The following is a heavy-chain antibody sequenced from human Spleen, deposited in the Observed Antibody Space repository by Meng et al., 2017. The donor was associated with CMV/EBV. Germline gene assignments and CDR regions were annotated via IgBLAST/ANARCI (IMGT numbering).Heavy chain of an antibody. D-gene: IGHD6-25*01. Sequence: QITLKGSGPTLVKPTQTLRLTCTFSGFSLSTSGVGVGWIRQPPGKALEWLALIYWDDDQRYSPSLISRLTITKDTNKNRLVLIMTNMDPVDTGTYYCVHRSGPNTSGVPNWLDPWGKGTLVTVSS. V-gene: IGHV2-5*02. CDR2: IYWDDDQ. CDR3: VHRSGPNTSGVPNWLDP. J-gene: IGHJ5*02. CDR1: GFSLSTSGVG.